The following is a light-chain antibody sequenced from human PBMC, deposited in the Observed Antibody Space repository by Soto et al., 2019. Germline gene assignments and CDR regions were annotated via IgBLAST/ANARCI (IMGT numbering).Light chain of an antibody. CDR2: EVS. V-gene: IGLV1-40*01. CDR1: SSNIGAGYD. J-gene: IGLJ1*01. Sequence: QPVLTQPPSVSGAPGQRVTISCTGSSSNIGAGYDVHWYQQLPGTAPKLMIYEVSNRPSGVSNRFSGSKSGNTASLTISGLQAEDEADYYCSSYTSSSTHVFGTGTKVTVL. CDR3: SSYTSSSTHV.